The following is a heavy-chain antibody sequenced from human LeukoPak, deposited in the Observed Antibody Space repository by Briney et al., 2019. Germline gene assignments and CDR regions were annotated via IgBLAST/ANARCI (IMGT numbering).Heavy chain of an antibody. CDR3: AKVDPPITKGARGDVHV. J-gene: IGHJ3*01. Sequence: VKVSCKTSGYTFLNFGVTWVRQVPGQGLEWMGWTSPYGEPPTYAQEFQGRVTMTTDTSTTTAYMELRSLRSDDTAMYYCAKVDPPITKGARGDVHVWGQGTMVIVSS. CDR1: GYTFLNFG. V-gene: IGHV1-18*01. D-gene: IGHD1-26*01. CDR2: TSPYGEPP.